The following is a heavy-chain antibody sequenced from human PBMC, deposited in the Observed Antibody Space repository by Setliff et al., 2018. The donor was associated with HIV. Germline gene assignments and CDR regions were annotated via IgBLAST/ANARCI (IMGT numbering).Heavy chain of an antibody. V-gene: IGHV4-31*03. D-gene: IGHD3-3*01. CDR3: ARTHYNFNLLEYYYYYYMDV. CDR2: VYYSGNT. J-gene: IGHJ6*03. Sequence: PSETLSLTCTVSGGFITNDGYYWSWIRQHPGKGLEWVGFVYYSGNTYYNPSLKSRIIISVDTSKNQFSLRLSSVTAADTAVYYCARTHYNFNLLEYYYYYYMDVWGKGTTVTVSS. CDR1: GGFITNDGYY.